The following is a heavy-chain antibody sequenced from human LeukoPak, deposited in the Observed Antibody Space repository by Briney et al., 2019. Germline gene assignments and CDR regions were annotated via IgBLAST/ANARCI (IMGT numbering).Heavy chain of an antibody. V-gene: IGHV4-59*08. CDR1: GGSLSGYY. J-gene: IGHJ4*02. Sequence: PSETLSLTCMVSGGSLSGYYWSWIRQPPGKGLEWMGDIYYSGSTNYNPSLTSRVTIQLHKSKNQFSSRLTYVTAADTAVYYSARLASGCYGPLTPFDYWGQGTLVTVS. CDR2: IYYSGST. CDR3: ARLASGCYGPLTPFDY. D-gene: IGHD1-26*01.